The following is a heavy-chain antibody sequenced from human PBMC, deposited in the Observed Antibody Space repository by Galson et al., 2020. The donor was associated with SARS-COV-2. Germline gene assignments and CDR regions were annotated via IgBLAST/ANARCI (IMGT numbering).Heavy chain of an antibody. D-gene: IGHD3-22*01. CDR2: INPNSGGT. J-gene: IGHJ3*02. CDR1: GYTFTGYY. Sequence: ASVKVSCQASGYTFTGYYMHWVRQAPGQGLEWMGWINPNSGGTNYAQKFQGWVTMTRDTSISTAYMELSRLRSDDTAVYYCARSRDSSGYPAFDIWGQGTMVTVSS. CDR3: ARSRDSSGYPAFDI. V-gene: IGHV1-2*04.